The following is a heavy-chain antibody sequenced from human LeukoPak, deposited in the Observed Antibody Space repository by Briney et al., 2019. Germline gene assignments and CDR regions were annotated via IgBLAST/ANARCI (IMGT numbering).Heavy chain of an antibody. Sequence: GGSLRLSCAASGFTFSNAWMSWVRQAPEKGLEWVGRIKSKTDGGTTDYAAPVKGRFTISRDDSKNTLYLQMNSPRAEDTAVYYCAKAPYCGGDCYSYFDYWGQGTLVTVSS. V-gene: IGHV3-15*01. D-gene: IGHD2-21*01. J-gene: IGHJ4*02. CDR3: AKAPYCGGDCYSYFDY. CDR1: GFTFSNAW. CDR2: IKSKTDGGTT.